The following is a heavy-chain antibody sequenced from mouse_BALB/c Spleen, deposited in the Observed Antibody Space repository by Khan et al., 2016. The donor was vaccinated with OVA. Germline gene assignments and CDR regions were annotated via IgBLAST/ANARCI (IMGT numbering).Heavy chain of an antibody. V-gene: IGHV1S137*01. CDR2: ISTYYGDA. CDR1: GYTFTDYG. J-gene: IGHJ3*01. CDR3: ASDSSGEEFAY. D-gene: IGHD3-2*01. Sequence: QVQLKESGAELVRPGVSVKISCKGSGYTFTDYGIHWVKQSHAKSLEWIGVISTYYGDANYNQKFKGKATMTVDKSSSTAYMELARLTSEDSAIYYCASDSSGEEFAYWGQGTLVTVSA.